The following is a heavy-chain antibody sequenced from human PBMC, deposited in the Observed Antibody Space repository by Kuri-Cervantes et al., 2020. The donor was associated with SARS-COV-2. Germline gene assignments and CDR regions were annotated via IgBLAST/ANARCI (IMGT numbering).Heavy chain of an antibody. J-gene: IGHJ6*03. V-gene: IGHV3-30-3*01. D-gene: IGHD3-3*01. CDR1: GFTFSSYA. Sequence: GESLKISCAASGFTFSSYAMHWVRQAPGKGLEWVAVISYDGSNKYYADSVKGRFTISRDNSKNTLYLQMNSLRAEDTAVYYCARGVTIFGVVSYYYYMDVWGKGTTVTVSS. CDR3: ARGVTIFGVVSYYYYMDV. CDR2: ISYDGSNK.